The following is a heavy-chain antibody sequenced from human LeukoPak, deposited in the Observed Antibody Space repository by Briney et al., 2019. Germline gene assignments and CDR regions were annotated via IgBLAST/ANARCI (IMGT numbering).Heavy chain of an antibody. CDR2: ITATGRDT. CDR3: AKGTLGSCSGAACYEFDN. D-gene: IGHD2-2*01. Sequence: GGSLRLSCAASGFTVSSNYMNWVRQAPGKRLEWVSSITATGRDTYYALSVKGRITISRDNSKNTLYLQMNSLRADDTALYYCAKGTLGSCSGAACYEFDNWGQGTLVTVSS. J-gene: IGHJ4*02. V-gene: IGHV3-23*01. CDR1: GFTVSSNY.